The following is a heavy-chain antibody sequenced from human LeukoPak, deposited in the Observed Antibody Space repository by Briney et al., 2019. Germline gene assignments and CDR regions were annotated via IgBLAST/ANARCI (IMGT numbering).Heavy chain of an antibody. V-gene: IGHV3-73*01. CDR2: IRSKANSYAT. CDR1: GFTFSGSA. CDR3: TRPDYYDSSGYYPPVGMDV. J-gene: IGHJ6*02. Sequence: GGSLRLSCAASGFTFSGSAMRWVRQASGKGLEWVGRIRSKANSYATAYAASVKGRFTISRDDSKNTAYLQMNGLKTEDTAVYYCTRPDYYDSSGYYPPVGMDVWGQGTTVTVSS. D-gene: IGHD3-22*01.